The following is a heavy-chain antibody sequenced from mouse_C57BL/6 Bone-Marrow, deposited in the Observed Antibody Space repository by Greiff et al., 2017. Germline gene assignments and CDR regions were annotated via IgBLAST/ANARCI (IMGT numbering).Heavy chain of an antibody. CDR1: GYTFTDYN. J-gene: IGHJ4*01. CDR2: INPNNGGT. Sequence: VQLQQSGPELVKPGASVKIPCKASGYTFTDYNMDWVKQSHGKSLEWIGDINPNNGGTIYNQKFKGKATLTVDKSSSTAYMELRSLTSEDTAVYYCARGYSNYVYYYAMDYWGQGTSVTVSS. CDR3: ARGYSNYVYYYAMDY. V-gene: IGHV1-18*01. D-gene: IGHD2-5*01.